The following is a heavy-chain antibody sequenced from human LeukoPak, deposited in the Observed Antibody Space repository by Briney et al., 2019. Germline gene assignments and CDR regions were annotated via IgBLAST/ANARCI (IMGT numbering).Heavy chain of an antibody. J-gene: IGHJ4*02. CDR2: ITGSGEIT. D-gene: IGHD2-21*01. V-gene: IGHV3-11*04. CDR1: GFTFSDYY. Sequence: GGSLRLSCSASGFTFSDYYVSWIRQAPGKGLEWVGYITGSGEITSYGDSVKGRFTISRDNAKNSLYLQMNSLGVDDTALYYCARDYCGGPNCLNAQTLDSWGQGTLVTVSS. CDR3: ARDYCGGPNCLNAQTLDS.